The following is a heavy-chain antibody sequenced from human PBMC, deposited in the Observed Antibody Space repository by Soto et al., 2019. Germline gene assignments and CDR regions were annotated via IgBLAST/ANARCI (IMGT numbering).Heavy chain of an antibody. V-gene: IGHV4-30-4*01. CDR1: GDYIHVGGYY. J-gene: IGHJ5*02. CDR2: IYYTGKT. Sequence: SESLSLTCSVSGDYIHVGGYYWTWIRQRPGKGLEWMGYIYYTGKTYYNPSLESRLTMSVDRSKNQFSLRLTSVTAADTAVYFCGRDLTSNANCIDPWGQGTLVTVSS. D-gene: IGHD2-2*01. CDR3: GRDLTSNANCIDP.